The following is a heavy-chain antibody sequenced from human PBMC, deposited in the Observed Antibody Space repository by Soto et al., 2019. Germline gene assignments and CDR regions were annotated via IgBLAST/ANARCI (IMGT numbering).Heavy chain of an antibody. D-gene: IGHD3-3*01. CDR2: ISTADGNT. J-gene: IGHJ4*02. CDR3: AREAKFGVNYYVGY. Sequence: QVHLVQSGAEEKKPGASVKVSCKASGYTFTDYAIHWVRQAPRQSLEWMGWISTADGNTIYSQRIQGRVNIVVDTSARTAYMELSGLRSEDTAVYYCAREAKFGVNYYVGYWGQGTLVSVSS. CDR1: GYTFTDYA. V-gene: IGHV1-3*05.